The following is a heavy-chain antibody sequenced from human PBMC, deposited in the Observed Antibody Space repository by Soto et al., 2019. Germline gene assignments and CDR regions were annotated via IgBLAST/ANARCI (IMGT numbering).Heavy chain of an antibody. Sequence: QVQLQESGPGLVKPSQTLSLTCTVSGGSISSGGYYWSWIRQHPGKGLEWIGYIYYSGSTYYNPSLKIRVTLSVDTSKNQFSLKLSSVTAADTAVYYCARVNYDSSGYYYYFDYWGQGTLVTVSS. J-gene: IGHJ4*02. D-gene: IGHD3-22*01. CDR2: IYYSGST. CDR3: ARVNYDSSGYYYYFDY. V-gene: IGHV4-31*03. CDR1: GGSISSGGYY.